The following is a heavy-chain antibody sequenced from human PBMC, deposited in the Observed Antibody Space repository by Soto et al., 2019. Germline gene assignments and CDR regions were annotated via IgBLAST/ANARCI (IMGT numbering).Heavy chain of an antibody. CDR2: ISSGSDNI. CDR3: ARLPKGSLVTA. D-gene: IGHD2-21*02. J-gene: IGHJ4*02. CDR1: GFRFSDHS. Sequence: GGSLRLSCVASGFRFSDHSMTWVRQSPGKGLQWIAYISSGSDNIYYAESVRGRFTVSRDNAKNALFLQMNSLRDDDTATYYCARLPKGSLVTAWGQGTRVTVSS. V-gene: IGHV3-48*02.